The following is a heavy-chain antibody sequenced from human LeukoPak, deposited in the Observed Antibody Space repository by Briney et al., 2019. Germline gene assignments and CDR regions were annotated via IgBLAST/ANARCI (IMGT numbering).Heavy chain of an antibody. CDR2: ISYDGSNK. Sequence: GGSLRLSCAASRFTFSSYGMHWVRQAPGKGLEWVAVISYDGSNKYYADSVKGRFTISRDNSKNTLYLQMNSLRAEDTAVYYCAKEGSDYGDHYYFDYWGQGTLVTVSS. CDR1: RFTFSSYG. J-gene: IGHJ4*02. CDR3: AKEGSDYGDHYYFDY. D-gene: IGHD4-17*01. V-gene: IGHV3-30*18.